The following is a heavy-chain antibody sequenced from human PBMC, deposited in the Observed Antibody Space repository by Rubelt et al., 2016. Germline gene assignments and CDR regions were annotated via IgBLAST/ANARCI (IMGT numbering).Heavy chain of an antibody. J-gene: IGHJ3*02. Sequence: EVQLVQSGAEVKKHGESLKISCKGSGCSFTSYWIGWVRQMPGTGLEWMGIIYPGDSDTGYSPSSQGQATISADKSTSTAYRQRGSRKASDTAMDYCARHGQVQSGDAFDIWGQGTMVTVSS. V-gene: IGHV5-51*01. CDR1: GCSFTSYW. CDR3: ARHGQVQSGDAFDI. CDR2: IYPGDSDT. D-gene: IGHD1-26*01.